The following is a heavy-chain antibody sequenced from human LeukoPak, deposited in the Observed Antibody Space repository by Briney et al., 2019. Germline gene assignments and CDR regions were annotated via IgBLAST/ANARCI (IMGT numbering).Heavy chain of an antibody. Sequence: ASVKVSCKASGYTFTSYYMHWVRQAPGQGLEWMGIINPSGGSTSYAQKFQGRVTITRDTSTSTVYMELSSLRSEDTAVYYCARPSGPGYCTNVVCHRWDYWGQGTLVTVSS. D-gene: IGHD2-8*01. CDR1: GYTFTSYY. CDR2: INPSGGST. J-gene: IGHJ4*02. V-gene: IGHV1-46*01. CDR3: ARPSGPGYCTNVVCHRWDY.